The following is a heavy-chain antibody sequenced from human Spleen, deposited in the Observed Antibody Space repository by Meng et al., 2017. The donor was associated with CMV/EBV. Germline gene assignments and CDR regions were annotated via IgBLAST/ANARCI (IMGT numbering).Heavy chain of an antibody. Sequence: VAGGSISSSNWWSWVRQPPGKGLEWIGEIHHTGSTNYSASLKSRVTISLEKSKNQFSLNLTSVTAADTAVYYCARLGRGGDMIFDSWGRGTLVTVSS. CDR3: ARLGRGGDMIFDS. CDR1: GGSISSSNW. J-gene: IGHJ4*02. V-gene: IGHV4-4*02. CDR2: IHHTGST. D-gene: IGHD2-21*02.